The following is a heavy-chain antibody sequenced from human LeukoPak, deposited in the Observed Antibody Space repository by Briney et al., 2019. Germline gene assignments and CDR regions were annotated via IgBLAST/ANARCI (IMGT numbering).Heavy chain of an antibody. CDR1: GFTFSSYS. Sequence: GGSLRLSCAASGFTFSSYSMNWVRQAPGKGLEWVSSISSSSSYIYYADSVKGRFTISRDNSKNTLYLQMNSLRAEDTAVYYCARARLGYYFLDYWGQGTLVTVSS. CDR2: ISSSSSYI. CDR3: ARARLGYYFLDY. J-gene: IGHJ4*02. D-gene: IGHD3-22*01. V-gene: IGHV3-21*04.